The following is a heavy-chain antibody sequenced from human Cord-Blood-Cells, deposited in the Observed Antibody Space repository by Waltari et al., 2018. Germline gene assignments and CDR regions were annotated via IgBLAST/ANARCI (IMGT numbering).Heavy chain of an antibody. CDR1: GGSISSSSYY. CDR3: ASDRRGRFDY. J-gene: IGHJ4*02. CDR2: IYYSGST. V-gene: IGHV4-39*01. Sequence: QLQLQESGPGLVKPSETLSLTCTVSGGSISSSSYYWGWIRQPPGKGLEWIGSIYYSGSTDYNPSLKSRFTISVDTSKNQFSLKLSSVTAADTAVYYCASDRRGRFDYWGQGTLVTVSS.